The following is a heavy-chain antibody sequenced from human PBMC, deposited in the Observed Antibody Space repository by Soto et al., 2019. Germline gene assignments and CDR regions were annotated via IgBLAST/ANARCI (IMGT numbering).Heavy chain of an antibody. V-gene: IGHV2-70*04. D-gene: IGHD6-13*01. CDR2: IDWDDDK. CDR1: GFSLRTPGVR. CDR3: ARVSAAGDTIWFDP. J-gene: IGHJ5*02. Sequence: PTLVNPTQTLTLTCTFSGFSLRTPGVRVSWIRQPPGKALEWLARIDWDDDKFYSASLKTRLTISKDPSKNQVVLTMTNIDPVDTATYYCARVSAAGDTIWFDPWGQGTLVTVSS.